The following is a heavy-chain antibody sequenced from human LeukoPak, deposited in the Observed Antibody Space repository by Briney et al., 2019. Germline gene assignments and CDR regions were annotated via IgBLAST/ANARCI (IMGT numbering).Heavy chain of an antibody. CDR3: ARGHLRLNYYMDV. J-gene: IGHJ6*03. V-gene: IGHV3-66*01. Sequence: GGSLRLSCAASGFTVSSNYMSWVRQAPGKGLEWVSVIYSGGSTYYADSVKGRFTISRDNSKNTLYLQMNSLRAEDTAVYYCARGHLRLNYYMDVWGKGTTVTVSS. CDR1: GFTVSSNY. D-gene: IGHD5-12*01. CDR2: IYSGGST.